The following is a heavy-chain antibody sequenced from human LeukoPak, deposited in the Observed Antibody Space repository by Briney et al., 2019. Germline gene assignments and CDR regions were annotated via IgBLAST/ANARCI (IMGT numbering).Heavy chain of an antibody. Sequence: ASVKVSCKASGYTFTGYYMHWVRQAPGQGLEWMGYINPDSGGTSYAQKFQGRVTMTRDASISTAYLELSRLTSDDTALYFCARVEYCGGHCYYCFDNWGQGTLLTVSS. CDR3: ARVEYCGGHCYYCFDN. CDR1: GYTFTGYY. D-gene: IGHD2-21*01. V-gene: IGHV1-2*02. J-gene: IGHJ4*02. CDR2: INPDSGGT.